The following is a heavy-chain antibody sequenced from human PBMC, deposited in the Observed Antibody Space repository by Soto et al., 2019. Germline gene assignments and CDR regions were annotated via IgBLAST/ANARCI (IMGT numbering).Heavy chain of an antibody. CDR3: ARTLRAPTYYYGSGSYPYYFDY. J-gene: IGHJ4*02. CDR1: GFTFSSYA. V-gene: IGHV3-23*01. CDR2: ISGSGGST. D-gene: IGHD3-10*01. Sequence: EVQLLESGGGLVQPGGSLRLSCAASGFTFSSYAMSWVRQAPGKGLEWVSAISGSGGSTYYADSVKGRFTISRDNSKNTLYLQMNSLRAEDTAVYYCARTLRAPTYYYGSGSYPYYFDYWGQGTLVTVSS.